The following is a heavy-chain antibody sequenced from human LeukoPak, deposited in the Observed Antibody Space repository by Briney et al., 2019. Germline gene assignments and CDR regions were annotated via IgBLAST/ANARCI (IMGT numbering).Heavy chain of an antibody. CDR1: GFTFSSYA. V-gene: IGHV3-30-3*01. CDR2: IAYGGSSNK. Sequence: GGSLRLSCAASGFTFSSYAMHWVRQAPGKGLEWVAVIAYGGSSNKFYADSVKGRFTISRDNSKNTLYLQMNSLRADDTAVYYCARDIVVAAASYGMDVWGQGTTVTVSS. D-gene: IGHD2-15*01. J-gene: IGHJ6*02. CDR3: ARDIVVAAASYGMDV.